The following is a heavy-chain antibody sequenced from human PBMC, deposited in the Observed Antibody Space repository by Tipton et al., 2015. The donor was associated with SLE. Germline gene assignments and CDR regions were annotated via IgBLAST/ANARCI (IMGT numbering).Heavy chain of an antibody. J-gene: IGHJ2*01. V-gene: IGHV4-59*08. CDR2: IYYSGST. Sequence: TLSLTCTVSGGSISSYYWSWIRQPPGKGLEWIGYIYYSGSTNYNPSLKSRVTISVDTSKNQFSLQLTSVIAADTAVYYCAKTGMGWYFDLWGRGTLVTVSS. CDR1: GGSISSYY. D-gene: IGHD7-27*01. CDR3: AKTGMGWYFDL.